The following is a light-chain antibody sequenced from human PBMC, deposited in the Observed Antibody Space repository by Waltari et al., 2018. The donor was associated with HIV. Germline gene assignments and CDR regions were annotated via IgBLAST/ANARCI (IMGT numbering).Light chain of an antibody. CDR1: QSVSSSY. Sequence: EIVLTKSPGTLSLSPGERATLSCRASQSVSSSYLAWYQQKPGQAPRLLIYTASTRATGIPDRCSGSGSGTDFTLTISRLEPEDFAGYYCQQYGSSPRTFCQGTKVEIK. CDR3: QQYGSSPRT. V-gene: IGKV3-20*01. J-gene: IGKJ1*01. CDR2: TAS.